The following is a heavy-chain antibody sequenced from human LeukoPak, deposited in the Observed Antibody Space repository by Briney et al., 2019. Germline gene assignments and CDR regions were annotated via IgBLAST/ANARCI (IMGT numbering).Heavy chain of an antibody. CDR2: ISYDGSNK. CDR1: GFTFSSYA. CDR3: ARDLGMVATETFDY. Sequence: GRSLRLSCAASGFTFSSYAMHWVRQAPGKWLEWVAVISYDGSNKYYADSVEGRFTISRDNSKITLYLQMNSLRAEDTAVYYCARDLGMVATETFDYWGQGTLVTVSS. D-gene: IGHD5-12*01. V-gene: IGHV3-30-3*01. J-gene: IGHJ4*02.